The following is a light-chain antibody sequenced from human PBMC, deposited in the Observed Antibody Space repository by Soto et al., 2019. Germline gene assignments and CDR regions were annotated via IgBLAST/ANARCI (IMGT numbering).Light chain of an antibody. V-gene: IGLV4-69*01. CDR2: LNSDGSH. CDR3: QNWGTGIVV. CDR1: SGHSSYA. Sequence: QLVLTQSPSASASLGASVKLTCTLSSGHSSYAIAWHQQQPEKGPRYLMKLNSDGSHSKGDGIPDRFSGSSSGAEHYLTISSLQSEDEADYYCQNWGTGIVVFGGGTKVTVL. J-gene: IGLJ2*01.